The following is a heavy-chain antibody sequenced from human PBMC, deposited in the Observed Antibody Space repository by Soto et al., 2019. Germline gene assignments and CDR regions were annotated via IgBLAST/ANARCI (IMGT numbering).Heavy chain of an antibody. CDR2: IYYTGAT. Sequence: SETLSLTCAVSGASMSSGGHSWSWFRQSPGRGLEWIRYIYYTGATYYNPSLKSRVTLSIDSSNNQFSLNFNSVTASDMAVYYFARATPAPSPRWDAWGQGTTVT. CDR3: ARATPAPSPRWDA. CDR1: GASMSSGGHS. V-gene: IGHV4-30-2*06. J-gene: IGHJ6*02.